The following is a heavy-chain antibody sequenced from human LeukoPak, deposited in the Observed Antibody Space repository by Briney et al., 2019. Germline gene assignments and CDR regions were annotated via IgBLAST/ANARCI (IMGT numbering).Heavy chain of an antibody. J-gene: IGHJ6*02. CDR2: IYYSGST. V-gene: IGHV4-59*08. CDR1: GGSISSYY. D-gene: IGHD3-3*01. Sequence: PSEALSLTCTVSGGSISSYYWSWIRQPPGKGLEWIGYIYYSGSTNYNPSLKSRVTISVDTSKNQFSLKLSSVTAADTAVYYCARRGYDFWSGYSKDGMDVWGQGTTVTVSS. CDR3: ARRGYDFWSGYSKDGMDV.